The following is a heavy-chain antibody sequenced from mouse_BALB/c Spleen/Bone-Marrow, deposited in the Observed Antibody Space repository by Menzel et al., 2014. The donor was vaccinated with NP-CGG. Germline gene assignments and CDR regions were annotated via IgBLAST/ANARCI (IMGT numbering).Heavy chain of an antibody. CDR1: GYTFTSYW. CDR2: INPSNGRT. D-gene: IGHD2-14*01. CDR3: ARGGRYDERTWFAY. V-gene: IGHV1S81*02. J-gene: IGHJ3*01. Sequence: VQLVESGAELVKPGASAKLSCKASGYTFTSYWMHWVKQRPGQGLEWIGEINPSNGRTNYNEKFKSKATLTVDKSSSTAYMQLSSLTSEDSAVYYCARGGRYDERTWFAYWGQGTLSLSLQ.